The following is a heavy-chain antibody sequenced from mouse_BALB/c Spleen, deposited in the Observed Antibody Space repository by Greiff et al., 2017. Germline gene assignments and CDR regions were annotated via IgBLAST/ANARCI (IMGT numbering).Heavy chain of an antibody. Sequence: VKLVESGPGLVAPSQSLSITCTVSGFSLTSYGVHWVRQPPGKGLEWLGVIWAGGSTNYNSALMSRLSISKDNSKSQVFLKMNSLQTDDTAMYYCASYYYGNSCAYWGQGTLVTVSA. CDR3: ASYYYGNSCAY. D-gene: IGHD2-1*01. V-gene: IGHV2-9*02. CDR1: GFSLTSYG. CDR2: IWAGGST. J-gene: IGHJ3*01.